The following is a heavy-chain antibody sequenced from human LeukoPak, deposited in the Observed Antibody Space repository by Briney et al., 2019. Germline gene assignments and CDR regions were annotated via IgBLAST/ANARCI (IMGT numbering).Heavy chain of an antibody. CDR3: ARQGDSAYDYFDF. CDR1: GYSFTSYW. Sequence: GESLKISCKGSGYSFTSYWIGWVRQMPGKGLGWMGIIYPGDSDTKYSPSFQGHVTISVDKSINTAYLQWSSLKASDTAMYYCARQGDSAYDYFDFWGQGTLVTVSS. J-gene: IGHJ4*02. V-gene: IGHV5-51*01. D-gene: IGHD5-12*01. CDR2: IYPGDSDT.